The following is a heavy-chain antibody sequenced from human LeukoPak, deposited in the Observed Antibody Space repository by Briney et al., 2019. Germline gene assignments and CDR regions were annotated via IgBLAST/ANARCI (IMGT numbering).Heavy chain of an antibody. Sequence: GGSLRLSCAASGFTFSNYWMAWVRQAPGKGLEWVANIKQDGSENNYVDSVKDRFTISRDNAKNSLHLQMNSLRAEDTAVYYCARDVSGNLDYWGQGTLVTVSS. CDR1: GFTFSNYW. J-gene: IGHJ4*02. CDR3: ARDVSGNLDY. D-gene: IGHD4-23*01. CDR2: IKQDGSEN. V-gene: IGHV3-7*01.